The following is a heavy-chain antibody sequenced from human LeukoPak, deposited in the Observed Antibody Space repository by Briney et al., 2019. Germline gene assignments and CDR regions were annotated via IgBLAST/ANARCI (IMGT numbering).Heavy chain of an antibody. CDR3: ARYWGPYDNSGAYFDY. Sequence: SETLSLTCAVYGGSFSGYYWSWIRQPPGRGLECIATIHYTGSTYYNPSLKGRVPISVDTYKNQFSLKLSSVTAADTAMYYCARYWGPYDNSGAYFDYWGQGTLVSVCS. V-gene: IGHV4-34*01. D-gene: IGHD3-22*01. J-gene: IGHJ4*02. CDR1: GGSFSGYY. CDR2: IHYTGST.